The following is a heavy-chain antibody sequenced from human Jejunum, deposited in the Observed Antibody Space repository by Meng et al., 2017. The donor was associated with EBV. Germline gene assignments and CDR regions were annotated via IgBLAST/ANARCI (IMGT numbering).Heavy chain of an antibody. V-gene: IGHV3-74*02. D-gene: IGHD5-18*01. Sequence: QLGESGGGLIQPGGSLRLSCAASGFTFSDYWMHWVRQAPGKGLVWVSRIKNDGTDPYYADSVKGRFAVSRDNAKNTLYLQMNSLRAEDTAIYYCARGYRDYWGRGTLVTVSS. CDR1: GFTFSDYW. CDR2: IKNDGTDP. J-gene: IGHJ4*02. CDR3: ARGYRDY.